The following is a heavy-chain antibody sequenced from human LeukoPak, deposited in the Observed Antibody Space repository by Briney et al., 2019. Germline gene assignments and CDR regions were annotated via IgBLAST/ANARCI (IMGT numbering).Heavy chain of an antibody. CDR3: ARDSLLGGWLFLDY. J-gene: IGHJ4*02. D-gene: IGHD6-19*01. Sequence: ASVKVSCKASGYTFTSNYIHWVRQAPGQGLEWMGMIYPRDGNTNYAQKLQGRVTMTTDTSTSTAYMELRSLRSDDMAVYYCARDSLLGGWLFLDYWGQGTLVTVSS. V-gene: IGHV1-46*01. CDR1: GYTFTSNY. CDR2: IYPRDGNT.